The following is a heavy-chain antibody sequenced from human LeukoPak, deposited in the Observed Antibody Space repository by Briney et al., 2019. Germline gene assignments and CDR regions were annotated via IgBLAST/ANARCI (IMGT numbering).Heavy chain of an antibody. J-gene: IGHJ3*01. CDR3: ARERQDTILHSGAFDV. V-gene: IGHV3-30-3*01. Sequence: GRSLRLSCAASGFTFSTYFMHWVRQAPGKGLEWVADIASDGSHTFYVESVKGRFTISRDNSKNTLYLQMNSLRAEDTAVCFCARERQDTILHSGAFDVWGQGTMVTVSS. D-gene: IGHD2-21*01. CDR1: GFTFSTYF. CDR2: IASDGSHT.